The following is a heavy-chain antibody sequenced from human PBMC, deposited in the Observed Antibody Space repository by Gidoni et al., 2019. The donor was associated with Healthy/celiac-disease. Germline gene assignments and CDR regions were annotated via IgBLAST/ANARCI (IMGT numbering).Heavy chain of an antibody. J-gene: IGHJ2*01. CDR3: ARDSSGTVWYFDL. V-gene: IGHV3-30*04. CDR1: GFTFSSYA. D-gene: IGHD6-19*01. CDR2: ISYDGSNK. Sequence: VVQPGRSLRLSCAASGFTFSSYAMHWVRQAPGKGLQWVAVISYDGSNKYYADSVKGRFTISRDNSKNTLYLQMNSLRAEDTAVYYCARDSSGTVWYFDLWGRGTLVTVSS.